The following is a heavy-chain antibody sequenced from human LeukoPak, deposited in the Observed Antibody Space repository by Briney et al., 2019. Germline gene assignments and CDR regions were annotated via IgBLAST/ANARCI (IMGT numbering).Heavy chain of an antibody. J-gene: IGHJ4*02. Sequence: GGSLRLSCAVSGSTLSGYWMTWVRQAPGKGLEWVANIKQDGSAKYYVDSVKGRFDISRDNAKNSLYLQMNSLKADDTAVYYCARCYGDLTILDYWGQGTLVTVSS. CDR2: IKQDGSAK. D-gene: IGHD4-17*01. V-gene: IGHV3-7*05. CDR1: GSTLSGYW. CDR3: ARCYGDLTILDY.